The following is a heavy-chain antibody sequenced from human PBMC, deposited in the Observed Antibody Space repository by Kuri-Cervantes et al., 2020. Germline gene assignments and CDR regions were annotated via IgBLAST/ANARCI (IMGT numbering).Heavy chain of an antibody. Sequence: GGSLRLSCKGSGYSFTSYWSGWLRQMPGKGLEWMAVIYPGDSDTRYGPSFQGKVTISADKFISTAYLQWSSLKASDNAMYYCARPGYRGYDFSFDIWGQGTMVTVSS. CDR3: ARPGYRGYDFSFDI. J-gene: IGHJ3*02. CDR1: GYSFTSYW. D-gene: IGHD5-12*01. V-gene: IGHV5-51*03. CDR2: IYPGDSDT.